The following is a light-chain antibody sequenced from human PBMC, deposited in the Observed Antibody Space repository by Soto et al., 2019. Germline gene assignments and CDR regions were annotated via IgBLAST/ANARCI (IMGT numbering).Light chain of an antibody. J-gene: IGKJ1*01. Sequence: DIQMTQSPSTLSASVGDRVTVTCRASQGISTWLAWYQQKPGKAPNLLIYKASSLESGVPSRFSGSGSGTEFTLTISCLQLDDFATYYCQQYNSYPWTFGQGTRVEIK. V-gene: IGKV1-5*03. CDR1: QGISTW. CDR2: KAS. CDR3: QQYNSYPWT.